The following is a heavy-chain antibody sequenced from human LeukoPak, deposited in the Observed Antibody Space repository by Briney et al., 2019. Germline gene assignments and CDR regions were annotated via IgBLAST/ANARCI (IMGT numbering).Heavy chain of an antibody. D-gene: IGHD6-13*01. CDR3: SGGGSSWYFDY. Sequence: ASVKVSCKASGYTFTSYYMHWVRQAPGQGLEWMGIINPSGGSTSYAQKFQGRVTMTRDTSTSTVYMELSSPRSEDTAVYYCSGGGSSWYFDYWGQGTLVTVSS. CDR1: GYTFTSYY. J-gene: IGHJ4*02. CDR2: INPSGGST. V-gene: IGHV1-46*01.